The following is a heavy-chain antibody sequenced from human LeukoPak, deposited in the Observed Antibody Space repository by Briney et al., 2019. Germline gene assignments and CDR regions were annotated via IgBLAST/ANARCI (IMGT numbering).Heavy chain of an antibody. CDR3: AKDFRIGYSAHFDY. J-gene: IGHJ4*02. D-gene: IGHD2-21*01. CDR1: GFTFSSYA. Sequence: GGSLRLSCAASGFTFSSYAMHWVRQAPGKGLEWVAVISYDGSNKYYADSVKGRFTISRDNSKNTLYLQMDSLRGEDTAVYYCAKDFRIGYSAHFDYWGQGALVTVSS. V-gene: IGHV3-30-3*01. CDR2: ISYDGSNK.